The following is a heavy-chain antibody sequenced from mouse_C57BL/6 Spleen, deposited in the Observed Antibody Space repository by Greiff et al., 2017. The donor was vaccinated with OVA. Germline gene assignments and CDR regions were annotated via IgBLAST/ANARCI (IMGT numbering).Heavy chain of an antibody. Sequence: LQESGPGLVAPSQSLSITCTVSGFSLTSYGVHWVRQPPGKGLEWLVVIWSDGSTTYNSALKSRLSISKDNSKSQVFLKMNSLQTDDTAMYYCARHDYYGSSYGYAMDYWGQGTSVTVSS. CDR2: IWSDGST. J-gene: IGHJ4*01. CDR1: GFSLTSYG. V-gene: IGHV2-6-1*01. D-gene: IGHD1-1*01. CDR3: ARHDYYGSSYGYAMDY.